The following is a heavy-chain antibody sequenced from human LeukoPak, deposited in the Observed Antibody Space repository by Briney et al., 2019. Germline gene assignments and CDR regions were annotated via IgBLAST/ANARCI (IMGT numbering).Heavy chain of an antibody. J-gene: IGHJ4*02. CDR1: GFTFNNYG. V-gene: IGHV3-33*06. Sequence: GGSQRLSCVASGFTFNNYGIHWVRQAPAKGLEWVAVIWYDGNNKYYADSAKGRFTISRDNSKNTLYLQMHSLRAEDTAVYYCAKDRLAYCGGDCSFDSCGQGTLVTVSS. D-gene: IGHD2-21*02. CDR3: AKDRLAYCGGDCSFDS. CDR2: IWYDGNNK.